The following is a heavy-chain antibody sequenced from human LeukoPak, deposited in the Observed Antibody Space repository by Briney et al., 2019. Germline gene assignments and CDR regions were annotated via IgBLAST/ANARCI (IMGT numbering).Heavy chain of an antibody. Sequence: ASVKVSCKASGYTFTGYYMHWVRQAPGQGLEWMGRINPNSGGTNYAQKFQGRVTMTRDTSISTAYMELSRLRSDDTAVYYCAKTYYDFWSGYSHRNYYYYYMDVWGKGTTVTVSS. V-gene: IGHV1-2*06. CDR1: GYTFTGYY. D-gene: IGHD3-3*01. CDR2: INPNSGGT. CDR3: AKTYYDFWSGYSHRNYYYYYMDV. J-gene: IGHJ6*03.